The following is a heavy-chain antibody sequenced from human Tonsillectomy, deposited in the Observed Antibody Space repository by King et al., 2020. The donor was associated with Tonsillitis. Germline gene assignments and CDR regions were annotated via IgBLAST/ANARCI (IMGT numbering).Heavy chain of an antibody. V-gene: IGHV1-2*02. D-gene: IGHD4-17*01. CDR3: ATYGDYLGWIDP. Sequence: QLVQSGAEVKKPGASVKVSCKASGYTFTGYYIHWVRQAPGQGLEWMGWINPNTGGANYAQKFQGRVTMTRDTSISTTYMELSRLRSDDTAVYYCATYGDYLGWIDPWGQGTLVTVSS. CDR1: GYTFTGYY. CDR2: INPNTGGA. J-gene: IGHJ5*02.